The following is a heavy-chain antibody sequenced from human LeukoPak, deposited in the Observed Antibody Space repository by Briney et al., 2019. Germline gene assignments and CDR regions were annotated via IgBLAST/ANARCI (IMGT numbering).Heavy chain of an antibody. CDR1: GFTFDDYA. Sequence: GRSLRLSCAASGFTFDDYAMHWVRQAPGKGLEWVSGISWNSGSIGYADSVKGRFTISRDNAKSSLYLQMNSLRAEDMALYYCAKDSGDYVFGDDAFDIWGQGTMVTVSS. CDR2: ISWNSGSI. CDR3: AKDSGDYVFGDDAFDI. J-gene: IGHJ3*02. D-gene: IGHD4-17*01. V-gene: IGHV3-9*03.